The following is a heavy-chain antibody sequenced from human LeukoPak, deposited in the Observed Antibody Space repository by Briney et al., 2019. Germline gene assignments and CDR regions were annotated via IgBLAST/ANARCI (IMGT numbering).Heavy chain of an antibody. D-gene: IGHD3-3*01. J-gene: IGHJ5*02. CDR2: ISGSGGST. CDR1: GFTFSSYA. CDR3: AKGSYDFWSGSNWFDP. V-gene: IGHV3-23*01. Sequence: PGGSLRLSCAASGFTFSSYAMNWVRQAPGKGLEWVSAISGSGGSTYYADSVKGRFTISRDNSENTLYLQMNSLRAEDTAVYYCAKGSYDFWSGSNWFDPWGQGTLVTASS.